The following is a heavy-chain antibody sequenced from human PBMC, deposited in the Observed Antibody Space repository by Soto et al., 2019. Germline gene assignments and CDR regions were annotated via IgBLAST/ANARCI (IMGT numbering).Heavy chain of an antibody. V-gene: IGHV3-30*18. D-gene: IGHD3-22*01. Sequence: GGSLRLSCAASGFPFSSHGMHWVRKAPGKGLEWVAVISNDGSNKYYADSVKGRFTISRDNSKNTLYLQMNSLRAEDTAVYYCAKEWVYDSSGWSFDYWGQGTLVTVSS. J-gene: IGHJ4*02. CDR1: GFPFSSHG. CDR3: AKEWVYDSSGWSFDY. CDR2: ISNDGSNK.